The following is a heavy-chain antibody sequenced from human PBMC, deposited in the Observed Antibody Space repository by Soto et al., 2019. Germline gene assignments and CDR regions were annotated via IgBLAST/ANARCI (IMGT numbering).Heavy chain of an antibody. CDR2: IIHSGST. J-gene: IGHJ4*02. D-gene: IGHD6-13*01. CDR1: GGSFSGYW. Sequence: QVQLQQWGAGLLKPSETLSLTCAVSGGSFSGYWWTWIRQPPGKGLEWIGEIIHSGSTNYNPSLDSRRTMSVDTSKNQFSLNLRSVTAADTAVYFCARGRILPYSSTWRPFDYWGQGALVTVSS. V-gene: IGHV4-34*01. CDR3: ARGRILPYSSTWRPFDY.